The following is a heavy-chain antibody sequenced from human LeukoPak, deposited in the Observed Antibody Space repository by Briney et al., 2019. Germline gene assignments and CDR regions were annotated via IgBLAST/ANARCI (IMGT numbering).Heavy chain of an antibody. V-gene: IGHV3-33*01. D-gene: IGHD3-9*01. Sequence: GGSLRLSCAASGFTFSSYGMHWVRQAPGKGLEWVAVIWYDGSNKYYADSVKGRFTISRDNSKNTLYLQMNSLRAEDTAVYYCARDWYDILTGYPGGFGYWGQGTLVTVSS. CDR1: GFTFSSYG. J-gene: IGHJ4*02. CDR2: IWYDGSNK. CDR3: ARDWYDILTGYPGGFGY.